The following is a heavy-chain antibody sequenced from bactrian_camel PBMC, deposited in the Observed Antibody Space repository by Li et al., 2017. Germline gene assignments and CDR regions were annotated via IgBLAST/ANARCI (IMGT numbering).Heavy chain of an antibody. J-gene: IGHJ6*01. CDR1: GFYWEYYC. CDR2: INVDGTT. CDR3: ATTRSYPSDNDYLRCGRFGF. D-gene: IGHD4*01. V-gene: IGHV3S53*01. Sequence: HVQLVESGGDLVHPGMSLRLTCAASGFYWEYYCMGWYRQAPGKECELVSAINVDGTTKYGDSVKGRFAISQDNIKNTVYLQMVHLKPEDTAIYYCATTRSYPSDNDYLRCGRFGFFGQGTQVTVS.